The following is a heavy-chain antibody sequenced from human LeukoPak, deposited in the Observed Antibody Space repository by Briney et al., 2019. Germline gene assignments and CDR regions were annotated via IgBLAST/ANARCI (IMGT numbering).Heavy chain of an antibody. CDR3: ANRIAAAGYYWFDP. D-gene: IGHD6-13*01. V-gene: IGHV3-23*01. Sequence: ETGGSLRLSCAASGFTFSSYSMNWVRQAPGKGLEWVSAISGSGGSTYYADSVKGRFTISRDNSKNTLYLQMNSLRAEDTAVYYCANRIAAAGYYWFDPWGQGTLVTVSS. CDR1: GFTFSSYS. J-gene: IGHJ5*02. CDR2: ISGSGGST.